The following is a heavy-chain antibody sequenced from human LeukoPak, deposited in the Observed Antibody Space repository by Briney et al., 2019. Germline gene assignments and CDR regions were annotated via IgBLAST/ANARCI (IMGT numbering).Heavy chain of an antibody. J-gene: IGHJ4*02. CDR3: AARGLEMATIQYYFDY. CDR1: GYTFTSYA. V-gene: IGHV1-3*01. Sequence: ASVKVSCKASGYTFTSYAMHWVRQAPGHRLEWMGWINAGNGNTKYSQKFQGRVTITRDMSTSTAYMELSSLRSEDTAVYYCAARGLEMATIQYYFDYWGQGTLVTVSS. D-gene: IGHD5-24*01. CDR2: INAGNGNT.